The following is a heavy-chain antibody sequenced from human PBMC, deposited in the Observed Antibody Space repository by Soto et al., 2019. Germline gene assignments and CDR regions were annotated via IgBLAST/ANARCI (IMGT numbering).Heavy chain of an antibody. J-gene: IGHJ4*02. V-gene: IGHV1-18*01. Sequence: ASAKIACKASVYTVTSYGIRWVRQAHGQGLEGMGWISAYNGNTNYAQKLQGRVTMTTDTATSTAYMELRRLSSDDTAVYYGARDVYGSGSSFDYWGQGTLVTVSS. CDR3: ARDVYGSGSSFDY. D-gene: IGHD3-10*01. CDR2: ISAYNGNT. CDR1: VYTVTSYG.